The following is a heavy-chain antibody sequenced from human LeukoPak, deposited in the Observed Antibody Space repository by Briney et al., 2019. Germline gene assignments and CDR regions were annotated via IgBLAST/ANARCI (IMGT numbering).Heavy chain of an antibody. V-gene: IGHV4-59*08. D-gene: IGHD3-22*01. CDR1: GGSISGYY. CDR2: IYYSGST. Sequence: SETLSLTCTVSGGSISGYYWSWIRQPPGKGLECIGNIYYSGSTNYNPSLKSRVTISVDTSRNQFSLKLTSVTAADTAVYYCAKVSDRDSSGYYWGFEYWGQGTPVTVSS. CDR3: AKVSDRDSSGYYWGFEY. J-gene: IGHJ4*02.